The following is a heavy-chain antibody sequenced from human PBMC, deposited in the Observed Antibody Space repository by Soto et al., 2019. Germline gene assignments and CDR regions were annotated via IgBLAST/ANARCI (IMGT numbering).Heavy chain of an antibody. CDR1: GFTVSSNY. CDR2: IYSGGST. J-gene: IGHJ6*02. V-gene: IGHV3-66*01. D-gene: IGHD3-9*01. CDR3: ARGGSYYDILTGYYYYGMDV. Sequence: EVQLVESGGGLVQPGGSLRLSRAASGFTVSSNYMSWVRQAPGKGLEWVSVIYSGGSTYYADSVKGRFTISRDNSKNTLYLQMNSLRAEDTAVYYCARGGSYYDILTGYYYYGMDVWGQGTTVTVSS.